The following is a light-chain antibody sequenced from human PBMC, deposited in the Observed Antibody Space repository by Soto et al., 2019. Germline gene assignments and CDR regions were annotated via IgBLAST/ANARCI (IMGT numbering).Light chain of an antibody. Sequence: EIVMTQSPATLSVSPGERATLPCRASQSVSSNLAWYQQKPGQAPRLLIYSASTRAIGIPARFSGSGSGTEFTLTISSLQSEDIAVYYCQQYNDWPPWTFGQGTKVDI. V-gene: IGKV3-15*01. CDR3: QQYNDWPPWT. J-gene: IGKJ1*01. CDR1: QSVSSN. CDR2: SAS.